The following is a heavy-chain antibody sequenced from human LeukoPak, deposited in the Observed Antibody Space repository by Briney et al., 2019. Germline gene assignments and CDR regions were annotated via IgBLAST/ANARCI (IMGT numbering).Heavy chain of an antibody. Sequence: PGGSLRLSCAASGFTFNIYPMRWVRQAPGKGLEWVAVISFDGSNKYYADSVKGRFTISRDNSKNTLYLHMNSLRTEDTAVYYCAREGPNSSFDYWGQGTLVTVSS. V-gene: IGHV3-30*04. J-gene: IGHJ4*02. CDR2: ISFDGSNK. D-gene: IGHD6-13*01. CDR1: GFTFNIYP. CDR3: AREGPNSSFDY.